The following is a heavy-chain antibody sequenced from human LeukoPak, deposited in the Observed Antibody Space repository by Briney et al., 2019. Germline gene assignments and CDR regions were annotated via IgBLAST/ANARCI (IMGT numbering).Heavy chain of an antibody. CDR3: ARVSTGWFDP. CDR1: GYSISCGYY. CDR2: IYHSGST. Sequence: SETLSLTCAVSGYSISCGYYWGWIRQPPGKGLEWIGSIYHSGSTYYNPSLKSRVTISVDTSKNQFSLKLSSVTAADTAVYYCARVSTGWFDPWGQGTLVTVSS. D-gene: IGHD2-8*02. J-gene: IGHJ5*02. V-gene: IGHV4-38-2*01.